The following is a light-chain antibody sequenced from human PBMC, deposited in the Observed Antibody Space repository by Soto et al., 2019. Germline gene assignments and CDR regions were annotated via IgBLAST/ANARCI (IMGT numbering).Light chain of an antibody. V-gene: IGKV1-5*03. J-gene: IGKJ1*01. CDR1: QSIDSW. CDR3: QQYNSYPAT. CDR2: KAS. Sequence: DIPVTQSPSTLSSSVGDRVTITCRASQSIDSWLAWYQQKPGKVPKLLIYKASRLESGVPSRFSGSGYGTEFTLTISSLQPDDLATYYCQQYNSYPATFGQGTKVDIK.